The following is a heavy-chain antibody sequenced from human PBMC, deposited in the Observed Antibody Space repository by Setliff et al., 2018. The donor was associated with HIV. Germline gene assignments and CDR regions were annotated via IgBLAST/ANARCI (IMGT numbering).Heavy chain of an antibody. Sequence: GASVKVSCKASGYTFINYAMNWVRQAPGQGLEWMGWINTNTGSPTYAQAFTGRFVFSVDTSATTAYLQISSQKAEDTAVYYCARALYGDYGGDINWFDPWGQGTLVTVSS. CDR3: ARALYGDYGGDINWFDP. V-gene: IGHV7-4-1*02. CDR2: INTNTGSP. D-gene: IGHD4-17*01. CDR1: GYTFINYA. J-gene: IGHJ5*02.